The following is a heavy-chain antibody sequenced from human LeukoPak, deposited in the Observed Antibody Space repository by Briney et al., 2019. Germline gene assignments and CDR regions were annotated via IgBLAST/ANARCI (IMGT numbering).Heavy chain of an antibody. CDR3: ARVTADYYGSSGYYPY. CDR1: GFTFSSYW. CDR2: IKQDGSEK. Sequence: GGSLRLSCAASGFTFSSYWMSWVRQAPGKGLEWVANIKQDGSEKYYVDSVKGRFTISRDNAKNSLYLQMNSLRAEDTAVYYCARVTADYYGSSGYYPYWGQGTLVTVSS. V-gene: IGHV3-7*01. D-gene: IGHD3-22*01. J-gene: IGHJ4*02.